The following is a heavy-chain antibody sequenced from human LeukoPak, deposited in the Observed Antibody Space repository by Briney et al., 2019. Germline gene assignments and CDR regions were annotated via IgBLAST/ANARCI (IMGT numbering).Heavy chain of an antibody. D-gene: IGHD6-19*01. CDR3: ARACASGWYRYFDL. Sequence: SETLSLTCTVSGGSISSYYWSWIRQPPGKGLEWIGYIYYSGSTNYNPSLKSRVTISVDTSKNQFSLKLSSVTAADTAVYYCARACASGWYRYFDLWGRGTLVTVSS. V-gene: IGHV4-59*08. J-gene: IGHJ2*01. CDR2: IYYSGST. CDR1: GGSISSYY.